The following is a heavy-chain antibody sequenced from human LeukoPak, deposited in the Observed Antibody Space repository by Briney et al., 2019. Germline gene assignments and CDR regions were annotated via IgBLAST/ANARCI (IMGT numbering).Heavy chain of an antibody. Sequence: GASVKVSCKASGYTFTGYYMHWVRQAPQEGLEWMGSINPNSGVTNYAQKFQGRVTMTRDTSISTAYMELSRLRSDDAAVYYCASSNYYDSSGYPEGDYWGQGTLVTVSS. V-gene: IGHV1-2*02. CDR1: GYTFTGYY. CDR2: INPNSGVT. CDR3: ASSNYYDSSGYPEGDY. J-gene: IGHJ4*02. D-gene: IGHD3-22*01.